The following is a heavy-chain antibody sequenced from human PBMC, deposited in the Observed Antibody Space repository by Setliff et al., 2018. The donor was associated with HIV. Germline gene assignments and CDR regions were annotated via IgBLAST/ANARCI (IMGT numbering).Heavy chain of an antibody. CDR1: GGSISGHY. D-gene: IGHD5-18*01. CDR2: FHYSGST. Sequence: PSETLSLTCSFSGGSISGHYWSWIRQPPGKGLEWIGSFHYSGSTSHNPSLRSRVTISVDTSKNQFSLKLSSVTAADTAVYYCASGGYRDGYDYWGQGTLVTVSS. J-gene: IGHJ4*02. CDR3: ASGGYRDGYDY. V-gene: IGHV4-59*11.